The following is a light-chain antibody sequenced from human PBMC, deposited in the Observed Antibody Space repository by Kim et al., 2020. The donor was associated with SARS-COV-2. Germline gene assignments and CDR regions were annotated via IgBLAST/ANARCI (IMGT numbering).Light chain of an antibody. CDR1: SSGVGYYNS. V-gene: IGLV2-14*04. Sequence: GQSITLSCTGTSSGVGYYNSVSWYQQHPGKAPTLIMYDVSERASGVSNRFSGSQSGNTASLTISGLRAEDEADYYCSSHTTSSTYVFGSGTKVTVL. CDR2: DVS. J-gene: IGLJ1*01. CDR3: SSHTTSSTYV.